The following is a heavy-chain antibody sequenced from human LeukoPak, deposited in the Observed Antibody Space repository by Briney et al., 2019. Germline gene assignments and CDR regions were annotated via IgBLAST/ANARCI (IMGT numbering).Heavy chain of an antibody. D-gene: IGHD2-15*01. Sequence: ASVKVSCKVSGYTLTELSMHWVRQAPGKGLEWMGGFDPEDGETIYAQKFQGRVTMTEDTSTDTAYMELSSLRSEDTAVYYCPTLGQKVTFVVVVAATRYFDYWGEGPLVTVSS. J-gene: IGHJ4*02. V-gene: IGHV1-24*01. CDR3: PTLGQKVTFVVVVAATRYFDY. CDR1: GYTLTELS. CDR2: FDPEDGET.